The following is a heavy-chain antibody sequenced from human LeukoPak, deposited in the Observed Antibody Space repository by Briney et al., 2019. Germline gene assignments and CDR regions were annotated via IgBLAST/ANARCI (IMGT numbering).Heavy chain of an antibody. V-gene: IGHV1-8*02. Sequence: GASVKVSCKASGYTFTGYYMHWVRQAPGQGLEWMGWMNPNSGNTGYAQKFQGRVTMTRNTSISTAYMELSSLRSEDTAVYYCARAGGYCGRISCPYYFDYWGRGSLVAVSS. CDR3: ARAGGYCGRISCPYYFDY. J-gene: IGHJ4*02. CDR1: GYTFTGYY. CDR2: MNPNSGNT. D-gene: IGHD2-15*01.